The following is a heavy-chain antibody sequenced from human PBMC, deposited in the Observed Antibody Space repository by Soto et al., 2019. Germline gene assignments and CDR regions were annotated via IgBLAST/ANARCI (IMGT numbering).Heavy chain of an antibody. CDR3: ARDVTPSVTNRNGFDP. CDR2: IYYSGST. Sequence: SETLSLTCTVSGGSISSGGYYWSWIRQHPGKGLEWIGYIYYSGSTYYNPSLKSRVTISVDTSKNQFSLKLSSVTAADTAVYYCARDVTPSVTNRNGFDPWGQGTLVTVSS. CDR1: GGSISSGGYY. J-gene: IGHJ5*02. V-gene: IGHV4-31*03. D-gene: IGHD4-17*01.